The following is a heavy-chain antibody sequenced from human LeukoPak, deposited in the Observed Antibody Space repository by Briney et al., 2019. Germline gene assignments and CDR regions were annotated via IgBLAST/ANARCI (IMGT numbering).Heavy chain of an antibody. CDR3: ARAAYGSGSYYFEY. CDR1: GFTFSSYA. D-gene: IGHD3-10*01. V-gene: IGHV3-30-3*01. CDR2: ISYDGSNK. J-gene: IGHJ4*02. Sequence: PGRSLRLSCAASGFTFSSYAMHWVRQAPGKGLEWVAVISYDGSNKYYADSVKGRFTISRDNSKNTLYLQMNSLRAEDTAVYYCARAAYGSGSYYFEYWGQGTLVTVSS.